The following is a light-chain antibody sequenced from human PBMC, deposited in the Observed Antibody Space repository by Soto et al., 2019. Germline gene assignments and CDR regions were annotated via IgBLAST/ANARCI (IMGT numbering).Light chain of an antibody. J-gene: IGLJ2*01. CDR1: SSNIGSNY. CDR3: AAWDDSPRAV. CDR2: GNN. V-gene: IGLV1-47*01. Sequence: QSVLTQPPSASGTPGQRVTLSCSGSSSNIGSNYVYWYQQLPGTAPKLLIYGNNQRPSGVPGRVSGSKSGTSASLAISGLRSEDEADYYCAAWDDSPRAVFGRGTKLTV.